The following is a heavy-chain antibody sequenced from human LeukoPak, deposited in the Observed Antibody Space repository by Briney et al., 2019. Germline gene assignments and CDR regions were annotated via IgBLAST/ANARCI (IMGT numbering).Heavy chain of an antibody. V-gene: IGHV1-18*01. CDR2: ISVYNGNT. J-gene: IGHJ5*02. CDR1: GYSISSNG. D-gene: IGHD3-3*01. CDR3: ATVLFGGSFDP. Sequence: ASVKVSCKASGYSISSNGISGVRQAPGQGPEWMGWISVYNGNTRYAQMFQGRVTMTTDTSTNTAYMELRSLRYEDTAVYYCATVLFGGSFDPWGQGTLVTVSS.